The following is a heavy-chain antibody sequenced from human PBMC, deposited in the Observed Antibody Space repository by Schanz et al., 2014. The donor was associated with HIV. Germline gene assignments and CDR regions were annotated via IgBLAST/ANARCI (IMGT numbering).Heavy chain of an antibody. J-gene: IGHJ4*02. D-gene: IGHD6-19*01. V-gene: IGHV3-23*01. CDR3: AREGGSSGHNGYFDY. Sequence: EVQLLESGGGLVQPGGSLRLSCAASGFTFSSYAMSWVRQAPGKGLEWVSAISGSGGSTYYADSVKGRFTISRDNSKSTLYLQMNSLRAEDTAVYYCAREGGSSGHNGYFDYWGQGTLVTVSS. CDR2: ISGSGGST. CDR1: GFTFSSYA.